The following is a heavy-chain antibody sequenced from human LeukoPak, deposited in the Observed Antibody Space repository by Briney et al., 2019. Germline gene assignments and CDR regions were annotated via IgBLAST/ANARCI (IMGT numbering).Heavy chain of an antibody. D-gene: IGHD3-10*01. V-gene: IGHV4-4*09. CDR3: ARHTGQFGFNWFDP. Sequence: SETLSLTCTFSGGSISSYYWSWIRQPPGKGLEWIGYIYTSGSTNYNPSLKSRVTISVDTSKNQFSLKLSSVTAADTAVYYCARHTGQFGFNWFDPWGQGTLVTVSS. CDR1: GGSISSYY. J-gene: IGHJ5*02. CDR2: IYTSGST.